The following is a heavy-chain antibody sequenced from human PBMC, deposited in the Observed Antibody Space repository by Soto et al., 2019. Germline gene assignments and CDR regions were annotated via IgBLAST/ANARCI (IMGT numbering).Heavy chain of an antibody. V-gene: IGHV4-39*01. CDR1: GGSISSSSYY. J-gene: IGHJ5*02. CDR3: ARLPSQTSIDP. CDR2: IYYSGST. Sequence: QLQLQESGPGLVKPSETLSLTCTVSGGSISSSSYYWGWIRQPPGKGLEWIGSIYYSGSTYYNPSLKSRVTISVDTSKNQFSLKLSSVTAADTAVYYCARLPSQTSIDPWGQGTLVTVSS.